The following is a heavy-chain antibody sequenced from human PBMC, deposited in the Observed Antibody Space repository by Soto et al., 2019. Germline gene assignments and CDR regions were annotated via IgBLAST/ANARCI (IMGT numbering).Heavy chain of an antibody. CDR2: IYYSGST. Sequence: SETLSLTCTVSGGSISSSSYYWGWIRQPPGKGLEWIGSIYYSGSTYYNPSLKSRVTISVDTSKNQFSLKLSSVTAADTAVYYCARHGAAYYYYGTDVWGQGTTVTVSS. V-gene: IGHV4-39*01. J-gene: IGHJ6*02. CDR3: ARHGAAYYYYGTDV. D-gene: IGHD2-15*01. CDR1: GGSISSSSYY.